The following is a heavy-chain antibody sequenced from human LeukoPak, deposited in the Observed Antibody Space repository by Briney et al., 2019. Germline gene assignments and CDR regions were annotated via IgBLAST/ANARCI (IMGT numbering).Heavy chain of an antibody. J-gene: IGHJ4*02. Sequence: KPSETLSLTCSVSGASITSHYWSWIRQPPGKGLEWIGYIHYSGSTNCNPSLKSRVTISLDTSKNHFSLKLTSVTAADTAVYYCARAGPGFNIPGAYWGQGTLVTVSS. D-gene: IGHD2/OR15-2a*01. CDR3: ARAGPGFNIPGAY. V-gene: IGHV4-59*11. CDR1: GASITSHY. CDR2: IHYSGST.